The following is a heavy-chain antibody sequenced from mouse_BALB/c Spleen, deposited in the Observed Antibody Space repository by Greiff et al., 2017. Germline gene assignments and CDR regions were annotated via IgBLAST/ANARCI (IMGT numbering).Heavy chain of an antibody. CDR3: TRGYGSPYAMDY. CDR1: GYTFTDYE. Sequence: VQLQQSGAELVRPGASVTLSCKASGYTFTDYEMHWVKQTPVHGLEWIGAIDPETGGTAYNQKFKGKATLTADKSSSTAYMELRSLTSEDSAVYYCTRGYGSPYAMDYWGQGTSVTVSS. J-gene: IGHJ4*01. V-gene: IGHV1-15*01. CDR2: IDPETGGT. D-gene: IGHD1-1*01.